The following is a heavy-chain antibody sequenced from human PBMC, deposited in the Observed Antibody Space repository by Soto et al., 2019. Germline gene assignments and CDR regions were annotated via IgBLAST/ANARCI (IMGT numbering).Heavy chain of an antibody. CDR3: ARGLGYGTFDP. J-gene: IGHJ5*02. CDR1: GYTFTSYD. D-gene: IGHD5-18*01. CDR2: MNPNSGNT. V-gene: IGHV1-8*01. Sequence: ASVXXXXKASGYTFTSYDINWVRQATGQGLEWMGWMNPNSGNTGYAQKFQGRVTMTRNTSISTAYMELSSLRSEDTAVYYCARGLGYGTFDPWGQGTLVTVSS.